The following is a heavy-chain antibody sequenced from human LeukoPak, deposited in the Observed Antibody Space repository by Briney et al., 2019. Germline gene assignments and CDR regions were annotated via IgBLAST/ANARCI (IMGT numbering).Heavy chain of an antibody. V-gene: IGHV4-34*01. CDR3: ARGSNYYDSGKGWFDP. CDR2: INHSGST. Sequence: SETLSLTCAVYGGSFSGYYWSWIRQPPGKGLEWIGEINHSGSTNYNPSLKSRVTISVDTSKNQFSLKLSSVTAADTAVYYCARGSNYYDSGKGWFDPWGQGTLVTVSS. CDR1: GGSFSGYY. J-gene: IGHJ5*02. D-gene: IGHD3-10*01.